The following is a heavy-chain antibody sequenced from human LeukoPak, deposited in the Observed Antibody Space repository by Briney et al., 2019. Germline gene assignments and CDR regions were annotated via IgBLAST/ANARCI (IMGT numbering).Heavy chain of an antibody. J-gene: IGHJ4*02. Sequence: ASVKVSCKASGYTFTGYYMHWVRQAPGQGLEWMGWINPNSGGTNYAQKFQGRVTMTRDTSISTAYMELSGLRSDDTAVYYCARDHSSWARGYFDYWGQGTLVTVSS. V-gene: IGHV1-2*02. CDR3: ARDHSSWARGYFDY. D-gene: IGHD6-13*01. CDR1: GYTFTGYY. CDR2: INPNSGGT.